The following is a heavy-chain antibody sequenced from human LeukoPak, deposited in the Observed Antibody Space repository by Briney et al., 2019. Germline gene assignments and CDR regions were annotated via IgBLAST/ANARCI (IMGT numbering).Heavy chain of an antibody. CDR3: ARAGSGTYLSIY. CDR2: ISRGGNSI. D-gene: IGHD3-10*01. J-gene: IGHJ4*02. Sequence: PGGSLRLSCAASGFTLSDYYMSWIRQAPGKGLEWVSYISRGGNSIYYADSVKGRFTISRDNAKNSLYLQMNSLRAEDTAVYYCARAGSGTYLSIYWGQGTLVTVSS. CDR1: GFTLSDYY. V-gene: IGHV3-11*01.